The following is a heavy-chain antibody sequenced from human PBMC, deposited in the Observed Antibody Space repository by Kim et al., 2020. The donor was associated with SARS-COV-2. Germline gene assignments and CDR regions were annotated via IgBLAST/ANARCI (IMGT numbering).Heavy chain of an antibody. Sequence: SETLSLTCAVSGGSISSGGYSWSWIRQPPGKGLEWIGYIYHSGSTYYNPSLKSRVTISVDRSKNQFSLKLSSVTAADTAVYYCARGQDILTGYPPSNWFDPWGQGTLVTVSS. D-gene: IGHD3-9*01. J-gene: IGHJ5*02. CDR3: ARGQDILTGYPPSNWFDP. CDR2: IYHSGST. V-gene: IGHV4-30-2*01. CDR1: GGSISSGGYS.